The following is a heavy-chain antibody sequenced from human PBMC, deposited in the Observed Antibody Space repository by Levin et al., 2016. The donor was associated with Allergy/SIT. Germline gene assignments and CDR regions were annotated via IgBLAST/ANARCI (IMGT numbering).Heavy chain of an antibody. CDR3: ARERFESRRIGFDY. J-gene: IGHJ4*02. Sequence: WVRQAPGQGLEWMGWINIYSGKTDYAQNFQGRVTMTTDTSTRTAYMELWSLRSDDTAVYYCARERFESRRIGFDYWGQGTLVTVSS. D-gene: IGHD2-21*01. V-gene: IGHV1-18*01. CDR2: INIYSGKT.